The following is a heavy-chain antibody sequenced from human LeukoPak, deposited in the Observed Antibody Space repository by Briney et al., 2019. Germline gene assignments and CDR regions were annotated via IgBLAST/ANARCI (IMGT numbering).Heavy chain of an antibody. J-gene: IGHJ6*02. V-gene: IGHV3-48*03. CDR2: ISSSGSTI. Sequence: PGGSLRLSCAASGFTFSSYEMNWVRQAPGKGLEWVSYISSSGSTIYYAGSVKGRFTISRDNAKNSLYLQMNSLRAEDTAVYYCAREVVTMVRGVTYYYYYGMDVWGQGATVTVSS. CDR3: AREVVTMVRGVTYYYYYGMDV. CDR1: GFTFSSYE. D-gene: IGHD3-10*01.